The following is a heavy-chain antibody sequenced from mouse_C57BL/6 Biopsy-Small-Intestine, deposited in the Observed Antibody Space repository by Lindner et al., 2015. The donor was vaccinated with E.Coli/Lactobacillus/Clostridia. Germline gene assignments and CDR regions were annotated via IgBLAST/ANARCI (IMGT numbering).Heavy chain of an antibody. CDR1: GYTFTSYV. D-gene: IGHD2-5*01. Sequence: VQLQESGPELVKPGTSVKMSCKASGYTFTSYVMHWVKQKPGQGLEWIGYINPYNDGTKYNEKFKGKATLTSDKSSSTAYMEASSLTSEDSAVYYCARRAYHSNAFDVWGAGTAVTVSS. V-gene: IGHV1-14*01. J-gene: IGHJ1*01. CDR3: ARRAYHSNAFDV. CDR2: INPYNDGT.